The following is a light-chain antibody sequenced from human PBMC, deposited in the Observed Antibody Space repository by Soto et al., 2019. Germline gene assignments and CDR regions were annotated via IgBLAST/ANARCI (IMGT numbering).Light chain of an antibody. CDR2: GIS. V-gene: IGLV2-23*02. CDR3: FSNPGSGILV. CDR1: SSDVGAYSH. J-gene: IGLJ1*01. Sequence: QSALTQPASVSGSPGQSITISCTGTSSDVGAYSHISWYQQQPGKAPKLMIFGISKRPSGVSDRFSGSKSGNTASLTISGLQPEEEAINYCFSNPGSGILVLGTGTRSPS.